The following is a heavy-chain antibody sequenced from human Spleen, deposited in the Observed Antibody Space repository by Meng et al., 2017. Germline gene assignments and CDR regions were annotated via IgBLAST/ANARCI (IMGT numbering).Heavy chain of an antibody. CDR3: ARDHYYGSGSYHQLDY. D-gene: IGHD3-10*01. Sequence: GGSLRLSCAASGFTFSSYAMHWVRQAPGKGLEWVAVISYDGSNKYYADSVKGRFTISRDNAKNTLYLHMNSLRAEDTAIYYCARDHYYGSGSYHQLDYWGQGTLVTVSS. J-gene: IGHJ4*02. CDR1: GFTFSSYA. V-gene: IGHV3-30*04. CDR2: ISYDGSNK.